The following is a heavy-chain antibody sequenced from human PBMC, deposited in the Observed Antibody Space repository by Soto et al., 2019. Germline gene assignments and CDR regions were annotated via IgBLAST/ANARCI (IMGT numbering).Heavy chain of an antibody. CDR1: GYTFTTYG. CDR2: ISADTGQT. D-gene: IGHD3-3*01. J-gene: IGHJ6*03. V-gene: IGHV1-18*01. CDR3: AREGITIYGVVPNPYYMDV. Sequence: ASVKVSCKASGYTFTTYGITWVRQAPGQGLEWMGWISADTGQTYYAQRVQGRVTMTTDTSTTTAYMELRSLRSDDTAVYFCAREGITIYGVVPNPYYMDVWGKGTTVTVSS.